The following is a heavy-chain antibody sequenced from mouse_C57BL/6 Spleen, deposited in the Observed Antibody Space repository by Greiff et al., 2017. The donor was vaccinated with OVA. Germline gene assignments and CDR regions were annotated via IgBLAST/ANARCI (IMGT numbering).Heavy chain of an antibody. CDR1: GFTFSDYY. J-gene: IGHJ2*01. CDR2: INYDGSST. D-gene: IGHD2-3*01. V-gene: IGHV5-16*01. Sequence: EVKLVESEGGLVQPGSSMKLSCTASGFTFSDYYMAWVRQVPEKGLEWVANINYDGSSTYYLDSLKSRFIISRDNAKNILYLQMSSLKSEDTATYYCARDPDGYYFDYWGQGTTLTVSS. CDR3: ARDPDGYYFDY.